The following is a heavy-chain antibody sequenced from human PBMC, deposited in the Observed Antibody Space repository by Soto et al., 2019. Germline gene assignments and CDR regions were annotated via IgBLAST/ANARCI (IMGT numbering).Heavy chain of an antibody. CDR1: GDKFSTYA. CDR3: ARGGKERFRGSGMDV. Sequence: QVQLVQSGAEVRKPGSSVRVACKASGDKFSTYAINWVRQVRGQGLERLGGIITLFGAAMYAQKFQGRVTTTADESATTAYMELSSLRSEETAVYYCARGGKERFRGSGMDVWGQGTTVTVSS. D-gene: IGHD1-1*01. CDR2: IITLFGAA. J-gene: IGHJ6*02. V-gene: IGHV1-69*01.